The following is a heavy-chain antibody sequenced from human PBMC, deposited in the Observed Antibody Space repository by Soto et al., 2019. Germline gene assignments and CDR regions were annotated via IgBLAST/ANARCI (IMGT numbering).Heavy chain of an antibody. D-gene: IGHD3-10*01. Sequence: EVQLLKSGGGLVQPGGSLSLSCAASGFSFSTYAMSWVRQTPGKGLEWVAGISGSGGATYYADAVKGRLTISRDNSNNSLYLQMNSLRAEDTAVYYCAKDLGPLVRSHYPYWYFDVWGRGTLVTVSS. CDR2: ISGSGGAT. J-gene: IGHJ2*01. CDR3: AKDLGPLVRSHYPYWYFDV. CDR1: GFSFSTYA. V-gene: IGHV3-23*01.